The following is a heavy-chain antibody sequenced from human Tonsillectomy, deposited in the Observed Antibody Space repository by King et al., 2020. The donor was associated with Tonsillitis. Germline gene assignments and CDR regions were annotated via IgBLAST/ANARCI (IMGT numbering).Heavy chain of an antibody. CDR2: ISYDGSKK. D-gene: IGHD5-12*01. CDR1: GFTFSSYA. CDR3: ARDLRGDGGYDFDY. J-gene: IGHJ4*02. Sequence: QLVQSGGGVVQPGRSLRLSCAASGFTFSSYAVHWVRQAPGKGLEWVAVISYDGSKKYFADSVKGRFTISRDDSKNTLYLQMNSLRAEDTAMYYCARDLRGDGGYDFDYWGQGTLVTVSS. V-gene: IGHV3-30-3*01.